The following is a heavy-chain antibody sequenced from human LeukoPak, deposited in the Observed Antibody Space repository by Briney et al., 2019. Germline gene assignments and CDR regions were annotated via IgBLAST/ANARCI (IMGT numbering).Heavy chain of an antibody. V-gene: IGHV4-59*01. Sequence: PSETLSLTCTVSGGSFEHYFWSWIRQPPGKGLEWIGYVYYSGSTDYSPSLKSRLTISADTSKNQFSLKLSSVTAADTAVYYCASHRRSHGAGYWGQGTLVTVSS. CDR1: GGSFEHYF. J-gene: IGHJ4*02. CDR3: ASHRRSHGAGY. CDR2: VYYSGST. D-gene: IGHD3-10*01.